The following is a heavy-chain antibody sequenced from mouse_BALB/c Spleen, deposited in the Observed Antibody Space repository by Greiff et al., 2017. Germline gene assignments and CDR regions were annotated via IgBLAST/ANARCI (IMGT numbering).Heavy chain of an antibody. J-gene: IGHJ1*01. CDR1: GFTFSSFG. CDR2: ISSGSSTI. V-gene: IGHV5-17*02. CDR3: AREFYYYGSSYGWYFDV. Sequence: EVQVVESGGGLVQPGGSRKLSCAASGFTFSSFGMHWVRQAPEKGLEWVAYISSGSSTIYYADTVKGRFTISRDNPKNTLFLQMTSLRSEDTAMYYCAREFYYYGSSYGWYFDVWGAGTTVTVSS. D-gene: IGHD1-1*01.